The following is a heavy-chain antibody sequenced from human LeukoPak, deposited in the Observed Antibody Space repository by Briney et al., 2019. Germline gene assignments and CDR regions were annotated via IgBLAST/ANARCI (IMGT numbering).Heavy chain of an antibody. V-gene: IGHV3-66*02. CDR2: IYSGGST. CDR1: GFTVSSNY. Sequence: GGSLRLSCAASGFTVSSNYMSWVRQAPGKGLEWVSVIYSGGSTYYADSVKGRFTISRDNSKNTVYLQMNSLRAEDTAVYYCARDPDGPGSYGSFDIWGQGTMVTVSS. CDR3: ARDPDGPGSYGSFDI. J-gene: IGHJ3*02. D-gene: IGHD3-10*01.